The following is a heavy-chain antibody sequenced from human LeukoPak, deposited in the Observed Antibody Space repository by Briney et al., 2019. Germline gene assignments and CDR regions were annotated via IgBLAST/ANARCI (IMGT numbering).Heavy chain of an antibody. Sequence: SETLSLICGVSGGSFSGYYWNWIRQAPGKGLEWIGEINHNGSTSSNPSLKSRVTISVDTSKNQFSLKLSSVTAADTAVYYCATSRISSSWKSAWFDPWGQGTLVTVSS. CDR3: ATSRISSSWKSAWFDP. V-gene: IGHV4-34*01. D-gene: IGHD6-13*01. CDR2: INHNGST. CDR1: GGSFSGYY. J-gene: IGHJ5*02.